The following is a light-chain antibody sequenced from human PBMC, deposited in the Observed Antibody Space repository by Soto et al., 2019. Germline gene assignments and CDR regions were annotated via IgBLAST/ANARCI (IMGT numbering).Light chain of an antibody. J-gene: IGKJ2*01. CDR2: GAY. V-gene: IGKV1-39*01. Sequence: DIQMTQSPSSLSASVGDRVTITCRASHTFSRFLNWYQQKRGKPPTHLIYGAYSLRSGVPSRFTDSGGGAEFRVTVSSLQPYDFGTYCGQQPYGPQFTFGQGTRLELK. CDR3: QQPYGPQFT. CDR1: HTFSRF.